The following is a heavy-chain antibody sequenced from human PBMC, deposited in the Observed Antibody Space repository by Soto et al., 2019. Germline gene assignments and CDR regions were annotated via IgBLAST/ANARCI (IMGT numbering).Heavy chain of an antibody. Sequence: TLSLTCTVSGGSISSGGYYWSWIRQHPGKGLEWIGYIYYSGSTYYNPSLKSRFTISVDTSKNQFSLKLSSVTAADTAVYYCARHLGELSFLDYWGQGTLVTVSS. J-gene: IGHJ4*02. V-gene: IGHV4-31*03. CDR2: IYYSGST. D-gene: IGHD3-16*02. CDR1: GGSISSGGYY. CDR3: ARHLGELSFLDY.